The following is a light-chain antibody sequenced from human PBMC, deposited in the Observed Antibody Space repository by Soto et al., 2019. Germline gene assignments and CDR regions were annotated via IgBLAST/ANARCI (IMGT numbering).Light chain of an antibody. CDR2: GAS. Sequence: VMTQSPATLSVSPGERATLSCRASQSVSSNHLAWYQQKPGRAPRLLIYGASNRATGIPDRFRGSGSGSEFSLTISGLEPEDFAVYFCQHFGSSPPVIFGQGTRLEIK. CDR3: QHFGSSPPVI. J-gene: IGKJ5*01. V-gene: IGKV3-20*01. CDR1: QSVSSNH.